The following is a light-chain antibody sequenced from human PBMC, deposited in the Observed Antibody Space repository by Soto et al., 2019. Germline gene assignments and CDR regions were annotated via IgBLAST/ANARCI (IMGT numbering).Light chain of an antibody. CDR2: GAS. CDR1: QSVSSN. Sequence: EIGVTRSPATQCESPGERVTLSCRASQSVSSNLAWYQQKPGQAPRLLMYGASTRASGIPARFSGSGSGTEFTLTISSLQSEDFAVYYCQQYDNWPLTFGGGTKVDIK. V-gene: IGKV3-15*01. J-gene: IGKJ4*01. CDR3: QQYDNWPLT.